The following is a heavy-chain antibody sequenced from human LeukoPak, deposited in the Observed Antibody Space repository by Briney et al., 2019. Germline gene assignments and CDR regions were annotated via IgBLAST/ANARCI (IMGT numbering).Heavy chain of an antibody. CDR1: GFTFSSYW. J-gene: IGHJ4*02. D-gene: IGHD2-15*01. CDR2: INSDGSST. V-gene: IGHV3-74*01. Sequence: PGGSLRLSRAASGFTFSSYWMHWVRQAPGKGLVWVSRINSDGSSTSYADSVKGRFTISRDNAKNTLYLQMNSLRAEDTAVYYCARGGLWVRGFDYWGQGTLVTVSS. CDR3: ARGGLWVRGFDY.